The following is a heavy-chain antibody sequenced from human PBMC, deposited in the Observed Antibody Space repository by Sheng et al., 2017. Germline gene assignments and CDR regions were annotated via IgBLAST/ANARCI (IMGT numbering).Heavy chain of an antibody. Sequence: QVQLQESGPGLVKPSETLSLTCTVSGYSISSGYYWGWIRQPPGKGLEWIGSIYHSGSTYYNPSLKSRVTISVDTSKNQFSLKLSSVTAADTAVYYCARDQASWFDPWGQGTLGHRLL. CDR3: ARDQASWFDP. CDR2: IYHSGST. CDR1: GYSISSGYY. V-gene: IGHV4-38-2*02. J-gene: IGHJ5*02.